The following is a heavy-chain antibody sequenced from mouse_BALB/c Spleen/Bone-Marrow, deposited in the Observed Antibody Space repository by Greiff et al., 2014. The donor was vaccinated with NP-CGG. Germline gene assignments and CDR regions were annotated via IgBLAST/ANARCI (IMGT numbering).Heavy chain of an antibody. CDR2: ISSGSSTI. J-gene: IGHJ4*01. V-gene: IGHV5-17*02. Sequence: EVKLVESGGGLVQPGGSRKLSCAASGFTFSSFGMHWVRRAPEKGLEWVAYISSGSSTIYYADTVKGRFTISRDNPKNTLFLQMTSLRSEDTAMYYCAAITTVVARYAMDYWGQGTSVTVSS. CDR1: GFTFSSFG. D-gene: IGHD1-1*01. CDR3: AAITTVVARYAMDY.